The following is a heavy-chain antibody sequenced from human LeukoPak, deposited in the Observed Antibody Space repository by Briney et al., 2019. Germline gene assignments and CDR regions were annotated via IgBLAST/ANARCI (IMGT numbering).Heavy chain of an antibody. CDR2: INPNSGGT. D-gene: IGHD2-15*01. J-gene: IGHJ4*02. CDR1: GYTFTGYY. V-gene: IGHV1-2*02. CDR3: ARVQSQGRVVAAIGY. Sequence: ASVKVSCKASGYTFTGYYMHWVRQAPGRGLEWMGWINPNSGGTNYAQKFQGRVTMTRDTSISTAYMELSRLRSDDTAVYYCARVQSQGRVVAAIGYWGQGTLVTVSS.